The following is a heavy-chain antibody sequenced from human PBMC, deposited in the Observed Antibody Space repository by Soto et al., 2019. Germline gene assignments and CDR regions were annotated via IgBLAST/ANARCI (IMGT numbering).Heavy chain of an antibody. D-gene: IGHD1-1*01. Sequence: SSETLSLTCTVSGGSVSSGSYYWSWIRQPPGKGLEWIGYIYYSGSTNYNPSLKSRVTISVDTSKNQFSLKLSSVTAADTAVYYCARHDNMTLGSQYLDSWGPGTLVTVSS. V-gene: IGHV4-61*01. CDR3: ARHDNMTLGSQYLDS. CDR2: IYYSGST. CDR1: GGSVSSGSYY. J-gene: IGHJ4*02.